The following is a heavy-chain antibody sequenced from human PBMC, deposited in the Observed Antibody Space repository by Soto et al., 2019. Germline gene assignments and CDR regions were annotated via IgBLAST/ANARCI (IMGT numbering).Heavy chain of an antibody. CDR3: ARNLAYCGGDCYSAEFDY. V-gene: IGHV5-51*01. J-gene: IGHJ4*02. D-gene: IGHD2-21*02. CDR2: IYPGDSDT. CDR1: GYSFTSYW. Sequence: PGESLKISCKGSGYSFTSYWIGWVRQMPGKGLEWMGIIYPGDSDTRYSPSFQGQVTISADKSISTAYLQWSSLKASDTAMYYCARNLAYCGGDCYSAEFDYWGQGTLVTAPQ.